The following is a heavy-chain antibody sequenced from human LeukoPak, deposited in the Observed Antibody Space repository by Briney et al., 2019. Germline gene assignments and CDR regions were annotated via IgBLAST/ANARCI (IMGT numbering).Heavy chain of an antibody. V-gene: IGHV4-39*01. CDR2: IYYRGTT. CDR3: ARHFGLGVGSRFFDL. CDR1: GGSMSSSSYY. Sequence: PSETLSLTCTVSGGSMSSSSYYWGWTRQPPGKGLEWIGSIYYRGTTYYNPSLKSRVTISVDTSKNQFSLRLSSVTAADTAVYYCARHFGLGVGSRFFDLWGRGTLVTVSS. D-gene: IGHD3/OR15-3a*01. J-gene: IGHJ2*01.